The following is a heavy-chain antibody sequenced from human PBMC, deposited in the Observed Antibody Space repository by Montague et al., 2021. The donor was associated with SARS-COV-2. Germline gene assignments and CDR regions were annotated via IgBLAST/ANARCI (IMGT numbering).Heavy chain of an antibody. J-gene: IGHJ4*02. CDR2: ISYDGTNK. CDR3: ARDRGGYSGSPHYYFDY. V-gene: IGHV3-30-3*01. CDR1: GFTFSSYA. Sequence: SLRLSCAVSGFTFSSYAFHWVRQAPGKGLDWVAVISYDGTNKYYADSVKGRFTISRDNSKNTLYLQMNSLRPDDSAMYYCARDRGGYSGSPHYYFDYWGQGTLVTVSS. D-gene: IGHD1-26*01.